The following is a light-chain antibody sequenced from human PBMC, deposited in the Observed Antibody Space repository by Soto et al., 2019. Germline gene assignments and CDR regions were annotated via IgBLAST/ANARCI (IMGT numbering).Light chain of an antibody. V-gene: IGKV1-6*01. J-gene: IGKJ1*01. CDR3: LQYYSSPMT. CDR2: AAS. Sequence: AIQMTQSPSSLSASVGDRVTITCRASQGIGNDSGWYQQKPGKAPKLLLYAASILQGAVPSRFSGSTSYTDFTLTISSLQPEDFATYYCLQYYSSPMTFGQGTKVEIK. CDR1: QGIGND.